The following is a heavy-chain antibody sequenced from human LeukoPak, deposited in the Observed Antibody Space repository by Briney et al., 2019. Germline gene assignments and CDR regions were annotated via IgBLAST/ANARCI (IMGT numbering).Heavy chain of an antibody. CDR3: ARAPTVLVGYCSSSSCQADY. J-gene: IGHJ4*02. CDR1: GFTFRSYS. V-gene: IGHV3-21*01. Sequence: GGSLRLSCAASGFTFRSYSMNWVRQAPGKGLEWVSAIAPSSIYIYYADSVKGRFTISRDNAENSLYLQMNSLRVEDTAVYYCARAPTVLVGYCSSSSCQADYWGQGTLVTVSS. CDR2: IAPSSIYI. D-gene: IGHD2-2*01.